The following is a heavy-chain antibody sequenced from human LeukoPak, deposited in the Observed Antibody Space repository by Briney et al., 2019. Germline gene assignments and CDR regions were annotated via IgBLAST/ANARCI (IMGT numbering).Heavy chain of an antibody. J-gene: IGHJ4*02. D-gene: IGHD7-27*01. CDR2: INPNSGGT. CDR1: GYTYTGYY. V-gene: IGHV1-2*04. CDR3: AREWGIPNPGFDY. Sequence: ASVKVSCKASGYTYTGYYMHWVRQAPGQGLEWMGWINPNSGGTNYAQKFQGWVTMTRDTSISTAYMELSRLRSDDTAVYYCAREWGIPNPGFDYWGQGTLVTVSS.